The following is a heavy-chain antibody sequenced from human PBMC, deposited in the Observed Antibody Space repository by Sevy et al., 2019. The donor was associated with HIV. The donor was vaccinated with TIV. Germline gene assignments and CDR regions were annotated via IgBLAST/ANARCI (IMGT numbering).Heavy chain of an antibody. CDR3: ARAYCSGGRCYSLAY. Sequence: ASVKVSCKVSGYTFTSYRITWVRQAPGQGLESMGWISPHNGDTKYAQKFQGRVTMITDTSTNTAYMELRRLGSDDTAIYYCARAYCSGGRCYSLAYWGQGTLVTVSS. V-gene: IGHV1-18*01. D-gene: IGHD2-15*01. J-gene: IGHJ4*02. CDR2: ISPHNGDT. CDR1: GYTFTSYR.